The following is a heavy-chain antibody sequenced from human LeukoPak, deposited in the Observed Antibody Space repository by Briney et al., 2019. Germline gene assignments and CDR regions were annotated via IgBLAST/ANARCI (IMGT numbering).Heavy chain of an antibody. V-gene: IGHV3-48*03. D-gene: IGHD5-18*01. Sequence: GGXLRLSCAASGFTFSSYEMNWVRQAPGKGLEWVSYISSSGSTIYYADSVKGRFTISRDNAKNSLYLQMNSLRAEDTAVYYCARVGLIQLWLREGYYFDYWGQGTLVTVSS. J-gene: IGHJ4*02. CDR1: GFTFSSYE. CDR2: ISSSGSTI. CDR3: ARVGLIQLWLREGYYFDY.